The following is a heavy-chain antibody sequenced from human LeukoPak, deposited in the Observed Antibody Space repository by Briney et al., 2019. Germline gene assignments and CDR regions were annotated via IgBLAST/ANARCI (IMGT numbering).Heavy chain of an antibody. D-gene: IGHD2-2*01. CDR1: GFSFSTSA. Sequence: GGSLRLSCAASGFSFSTSAMSWVRQAPGKGLEWVSAISGSGGNTYYADSVKGRFTISRDNSKNTLYLQMNSLRAEDTAIYYCAKLPTNYCSSTSCSKDYWDQGTLVTVSS. CDR2: ISGSGGNT. V-gene: IGHV3-23*01. CDR3: AKLPTNYCSSTSCSKDY. J-gene: IGHJ4*02.